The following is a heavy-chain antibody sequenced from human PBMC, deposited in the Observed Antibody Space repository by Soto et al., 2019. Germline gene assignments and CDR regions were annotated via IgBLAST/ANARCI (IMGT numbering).Heavy chain of an antibody. CDR3: ARICSSTSCYSFGVGYYFDY. Sequence: GASVKVSCKASGYTFTSYGISWVRQAPGQGLEWMGWISAYNGNTNYAQKLQGRVTMTTDTSTSTAYMELRSLRSDDTAMYYCARICSSTSCYSFGVGYYFDYWGQGTLVTVSS. V-gene: IGHV1-18*01. CDR1: GYTFTSYG. CDR2: ISAYNGNT. D-gene: IGHD2-2*01. J-gene: IGHJ4*02.